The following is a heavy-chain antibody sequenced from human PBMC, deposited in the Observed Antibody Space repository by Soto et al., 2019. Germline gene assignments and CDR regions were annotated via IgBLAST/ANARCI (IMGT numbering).Heavy chain of an antibody. D-gene: IGHD3-10*01. J-gene: IGHJ6*02. V-gene: IGHV1-69*13. CDR2: IIPIFGTA. CDR1: GGTFSSYA. Sequence: GASVKVSCKASGGTFSSYAISWVRQAPGQGLEWMGGIIPIFGTANYAQKFQGRVTITADESTSTAYMELSSLRSEDTAVYYCARHEYGSGLMDVWGQGTTVTVSS. CDR3: ARHEYGSGLMDV.